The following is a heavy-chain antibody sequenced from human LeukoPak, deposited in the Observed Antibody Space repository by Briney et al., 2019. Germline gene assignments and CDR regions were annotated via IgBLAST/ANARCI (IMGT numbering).Heavy chain of an antibody. J-gene: IGHJ6*03. V-gene: IGHV3-64*01. CDR3: ARGDIVLIRHYMDV. Sequence: GGSLRLSCAASGFTFSSYAMHWVRQAPGKGLEYVSAISSNGGNTYYANSVKGRFTISRDNSKNTLYLQMGSLRAEDMAVYYCARGDIVLIRHYMDVWGKGTTVTVSS. CDR2: ISSNGGNT. D-gene: IGHD2-8*01. CDR1: GFTFSSYA.